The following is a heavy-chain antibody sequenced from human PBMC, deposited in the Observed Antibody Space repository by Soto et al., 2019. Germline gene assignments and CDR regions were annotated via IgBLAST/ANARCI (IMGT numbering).Heavy chain of an antibody. V-gene: IGHV1-8*01. D-gene: IGHD5-12*01. Sequence: ASVKVSCKASGYTFTSYDINWVRQATGQGLEWMGWMNPNSGNTGYAQKFQGRVTMTRNTSISTAYMELSSLRSEDTAVHYCARVARDVYNEGHAQIDYWGQGTLVTVSS. CDR1: GYTFTSYD. CDR2: MNPNSGNT. J-gene: IGHJ4*02. CDR3: ARVARDVYNEGHAQIDY.